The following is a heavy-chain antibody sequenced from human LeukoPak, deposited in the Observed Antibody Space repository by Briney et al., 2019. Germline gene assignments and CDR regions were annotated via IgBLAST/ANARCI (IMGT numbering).Heavy chain of an antibody. CDR1: GGSISSGAYY. CDR2: IYYSGST. V-gene: IGHV4-31*03. CDR3: AREVATRGYFDY. D-gene: IGHD5-12*01. J-gene: IGHJ4*02. Sequence: TLSLTCTVSGGSISSGAYYWSWIRQHPGKSLEWIGYIYYSGSTYYNPSLKSRVTISIDTSTNQFSLKLSSVTAADTAVYYCAREVATRGYFDYWGQGTLVTVSS.